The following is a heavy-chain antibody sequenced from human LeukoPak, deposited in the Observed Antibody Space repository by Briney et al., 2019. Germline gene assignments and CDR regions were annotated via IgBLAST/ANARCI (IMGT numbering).Heavy chain of an antibody. CDR2: IIPIFGTA. CDR1: GGTFSSYA. D-gene: IGHD1-7*01. Sequence: RASVKVSCKASGGTFSSYAISWVRQAPGQGLEWMGGIIPIFGTANYAQKFQGRVTITADKSTSTAYMELSSLRSEDTAVYYCARLALPRYNWNYRSLFDYWGQGTLVTVSS. CDR3: ARLALPRYNWNYRSLFDY. J-gene: IGHJ4*02. V-gene: IGHV1-69*06.